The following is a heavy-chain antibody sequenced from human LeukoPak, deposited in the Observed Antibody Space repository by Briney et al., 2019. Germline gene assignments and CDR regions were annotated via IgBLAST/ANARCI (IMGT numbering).Heavy chain of an antibody. Sequence: SETLSLTCTVSGGSISSSNWWSWVRQPPGKGLEWIGVIYHSGSTNYNPSLKSRVTISVDKSKNQFSLKLSSVTAADTAVYYCASANYGDYSPGTYYFDYWGQGTLVSVSS. D-gene: IGHD4-17*01. CDR3: ASANYGDYSPGTYYFDY. V-gene: IGHV4-4*02. CDR2: IYHSGST. CDR1: GGSISSSNW. J-gene: IGHJ4*02.